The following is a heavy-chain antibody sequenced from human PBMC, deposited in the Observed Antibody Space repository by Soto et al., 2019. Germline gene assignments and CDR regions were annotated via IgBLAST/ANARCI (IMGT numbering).Heavy chain of an antibody. D-gene: IGHD5-18*01. CDR1: GFTFSNYA. J-gene: IGHJ4*02. CDR2: IAYDGAT. Sequence: EVQLLESGGALVQPGGSLRLSCAASGFTFSNYAMNWVRQAPDRGLEWVSSIAYDGATFYAGSVRGRFIISRDNSKNTLFLQLDSLRAEDTAIYYCAKEDSIYGYRGLDSWGQGTLVTVSS. CDR3: AKEDSIYGYRGLDS. V-gene: IGHV3-23*01.